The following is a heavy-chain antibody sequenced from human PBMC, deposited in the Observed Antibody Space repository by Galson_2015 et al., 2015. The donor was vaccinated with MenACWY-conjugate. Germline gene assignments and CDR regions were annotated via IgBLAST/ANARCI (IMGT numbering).Heavy chain of an antibody. V-gene: IGHV5-51*01. CDR2: IYPGDSDT. Sequence: QSGAEVKKPGESLKISCKGSGYSFTSYWIGWVRQMPGKGLEWMGIIYPGDSDTRYSPSFQGQVTISADKSISTAYLQWSSLKASDTAMYYCARPHRPDTAMVGAFDIWGQGTMVTVSS. J-gene: IGHJ3*02. CDR3: ARPHRPDTAMVGAFDI. D-gene: IGHD5-18*01. CDR1: GYSFTSYW.